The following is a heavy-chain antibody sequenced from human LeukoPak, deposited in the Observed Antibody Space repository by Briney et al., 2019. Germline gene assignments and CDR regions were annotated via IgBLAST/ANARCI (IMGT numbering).Heavy chain of an antibody. J-gene: IGHJ4*02. Sequence: GESLKISCQGSGYSFTTYWIAWVRQMPGKGLECMGIIYPGDSDTRYSPSFQGHVTNTADKSISTAYLQWSSLRASDNAMYYCTRQRRSSGWPNDYWGQGTLVTVSS. CDR3: TRQRRSSGWPNDY. V-gene: IGHV5-51*01. D-gene: IGHD6-19*01. CDR1: GYSFTTYW. CDR2: IYPGDSDT.